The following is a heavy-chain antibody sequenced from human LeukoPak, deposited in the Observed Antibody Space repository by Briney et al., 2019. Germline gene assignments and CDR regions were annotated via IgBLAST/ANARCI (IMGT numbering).Heavy chain of an antibody. Sequence: GGSLEFSCAASGLKLRNFAMSWVRKAPGKGLEWVSGLSHGGTRTFYAASVKGRFTISRDDSNSTLFLQMDNLRVEDTATYCAKDIELFMSWGQGTLVIVSS. CDR2: LSHGGTRT. CDR1: GLKLRNFA. CDR3: AKDIELFMS. V-gene: IGHV3-23*01. D-gene: IGHD1-26*01. J-gene: IGHJ5*02.